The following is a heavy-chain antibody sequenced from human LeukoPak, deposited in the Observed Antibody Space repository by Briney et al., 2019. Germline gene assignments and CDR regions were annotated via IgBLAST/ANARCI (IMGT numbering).Heavy chain of an antibody. CDR2: INPNSGGT. Sequence: ASVKVSCKASGGTFSSFAISWVRQAPGQGLEWMGWINPNSGGTNYAQKFQGWVTMTRDTSISTAYMELSRLRSDDTAVYYCARTRAAAAPEGLDVWGQGTTVTVSS. D-gene: IGHD6-13*01. V-gene: IGHV1-2*04. CDR1: GGTFSSFA. J-gene: IGHJ6*02. CDR3: ARTRAAAAPEGLDV.